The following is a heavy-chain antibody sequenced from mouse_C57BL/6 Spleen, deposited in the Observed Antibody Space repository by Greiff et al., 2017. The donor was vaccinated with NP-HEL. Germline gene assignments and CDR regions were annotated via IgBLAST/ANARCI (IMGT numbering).Heavy chain of an antibody. CDR1: GYSITSGYY. CDR3: ARCEGGY. J-gene: IGHJ2*01. Sequence: EVKLQESGPGLVKPSQSLSLTCSVTGYSITSGYYWNWIRQFPGNKLEWMGYISYDGSNNYNPSLKNRISITRDPSKNQFFLELNSVTTEDTSTYYCARCEGGYWGQGTTLTVSS. CDR2: ISYDGSN. V-gene: IGHV3-6*01.